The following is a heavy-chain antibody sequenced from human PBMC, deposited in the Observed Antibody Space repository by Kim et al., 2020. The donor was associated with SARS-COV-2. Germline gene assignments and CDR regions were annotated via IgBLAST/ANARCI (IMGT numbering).Heavy chain of an antibody. J-gene: IGHJ6*02. Sequence: SETLSLTCTVSGGSISSGGYYWSWIRQHPGKGLEWIGYIYYSGSTYYNPSLKSRVTISVDTSKNQFSLKLSSVTAADTAVYYCAREGAIRISRCMDVWGQGTTVTVSS. V-gene: IGHV4-31*03. CDR2: IYYSGST. CDR3: AREGAIRISRCMDV. D-gene: IGHD3-9*01. CDR1: GGSISSGGYY.